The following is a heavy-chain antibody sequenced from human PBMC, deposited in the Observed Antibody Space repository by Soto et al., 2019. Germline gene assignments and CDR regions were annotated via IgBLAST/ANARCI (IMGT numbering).Heavy chain of an antibody. J-gene: IGHJ5*02. CDR3: ARRKYSSSSAWFDP. D-gene: IGHD6-6*01. CDR1: GGSISSYY. V-gene: IGHV4-59*08. CDR2: IYYSGST. Sequence: SETLSLTCTVSGGSISSYYWSWIRQPPGKGLEWIGYIYYSGSTNYNPSLKSRVTISVDTSKNQFSLKLSSVTAADTAVYYCARRKYSSSSAWFDPWGQGTLVTVSS.